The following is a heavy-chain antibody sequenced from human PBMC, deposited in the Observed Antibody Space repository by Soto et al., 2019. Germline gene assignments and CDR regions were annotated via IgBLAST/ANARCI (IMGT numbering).Heavy chain of an antibody. J-gene: IGHJ6*02. CDR3: ARNPLYYDTWVYYGMDV. CDR1: GFTFSSYA. V-gene: IGHV3-49*04. D-gene: IGHD3-9*01. CDR2: IRSKAYGGTT. Sequence: GGSLRLSCAASGFTFSSYAMSWVRQAPGKGLEWVGFIRSKAYGGTTEHAASVKGRFTISRDDSKSIAYLQMNSLKTEDTAVYYCARNPLYYDTWVYYGMDVWGQGTTVTVSS.